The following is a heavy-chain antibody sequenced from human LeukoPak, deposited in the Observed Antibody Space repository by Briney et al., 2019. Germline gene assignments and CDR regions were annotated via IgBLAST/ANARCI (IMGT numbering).Heavy chain of an antibody. CDR2: ISYDGSNK. Sequence: GGSLRLSCAASGLTFSSYAMHWVRQAPGKGLEWVAVISYDGSNKYYADSVKGRFTISRDNSKNTLYLQMNSLRAEDTAVYYCAKVPSTIFGPLGYMDVWGKGTTVTVSS. CDR3: AKVPSTIFGPLGYMDV. J-gene: IGHJ6*03. CDR1: GLTFSSYA. V-gene: IGHV3-30-3*01. D-gene: IGHD3-3*01.